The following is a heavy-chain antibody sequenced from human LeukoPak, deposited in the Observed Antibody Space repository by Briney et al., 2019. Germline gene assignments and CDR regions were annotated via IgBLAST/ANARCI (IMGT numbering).Heavy chain of an antibody. CDR3: ARDLGQYYDTSDNWFDP. D-gene: IGHD3-22*01. Sequence: GRSLRLSCAASGFTFSSYAMHWVRQAPGKGLEWVAVISYDGSNKYYADSVKGRFTISRDNSKNTLYLQMNSLRAEDTAVYYCARDLGQYYDTSDNWFDPWGQGTLVTVSS. V-gene: IGHV3-30*04. J-gene: IGHJ5*02. CDR1: GFTFSSYA. CDR2: ISYDGSNK.